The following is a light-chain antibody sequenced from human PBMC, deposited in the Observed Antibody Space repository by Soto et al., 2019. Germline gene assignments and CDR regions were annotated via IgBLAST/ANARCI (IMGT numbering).Light chain of an antibody. Sequence: EIVLTQSPGTLSLSPGEKATLSCRASQSVSSSYLAWYQQKPGQAPRLLIYGASSRPPGIPDRFSGSGPGTDFTLTISRLEPEDFAVYYCQQYGSSPRYTFGQGTKLEIK. CDR1: QSVSSSY. CDR3: QQYGSSPRYT. V-gene: IGKV3-20*01. CDR2: GAS. J-gene: IGKJ2*01.